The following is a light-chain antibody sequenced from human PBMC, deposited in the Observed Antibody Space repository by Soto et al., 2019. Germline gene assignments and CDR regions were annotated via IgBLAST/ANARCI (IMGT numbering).Light chain of an antibody. CDR1: QDVLTW. V-gene: IGKV1D-16*01. Sequence: DIQLSQSPSSLAAPVGDRVTISCRASQDVLTWLAWYQQRPGKAPTSLIFAAYTLQRGVPSRFFANGSGTHFTLNISSLQPEDLGTYYCQQYNNFPRTFGGGTQVDIK. J-gene: IGKJ4*01. CDR3: QQYNNFPRT. CDR2: AAY.